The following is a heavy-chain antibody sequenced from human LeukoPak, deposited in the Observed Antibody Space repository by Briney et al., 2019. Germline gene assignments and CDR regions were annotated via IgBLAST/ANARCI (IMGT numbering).Heavy chain of an antibody. CDR3: ARAATPYSSSIIGGPFDP. J-gene: IGHJ5*02. V-gene: IGHV1-46*03. CDR2: INPSGGST. D-gene: IGHD6-6*01. CDR1: GYTFTSYY. Sequence: ASVKVSCKASGYTFTSYYMHWVRQALGQGLEWMGIINPSGGSTSYAQKFQDRVTMTRDTSTSTVYMELSSLRSEDTAVYYCARAATPYSSSIIGGPFDPWGQGTLVTVSS.